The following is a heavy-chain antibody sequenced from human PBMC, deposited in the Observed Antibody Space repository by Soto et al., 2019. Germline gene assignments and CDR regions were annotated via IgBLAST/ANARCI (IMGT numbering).Heavy chain of an antibody. CDR2: ISSSSSYI. V-gene: IGHV3-21*01. D-gene: IGHD2-15*01. CDR1: GFTFSSYS. Sequence: EVQLVESGGGLVKPGGSPRLSCAASGFTFSSYSMNWVRQAPGKGLEWVSSISSSSSYIYYADSVKGRFTISRDNAKNSLYLQMNSLRAEDTAVYYCARDENCSGGSCYAFDIWGQGTMVTVSS. J-gene: IGHJ3*02. CDR3: ARDENCSGGSCYAFDI.